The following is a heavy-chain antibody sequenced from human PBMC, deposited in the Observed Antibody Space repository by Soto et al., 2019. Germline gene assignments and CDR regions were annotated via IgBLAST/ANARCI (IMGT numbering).Heavy chain of an antibody. Sequence: GGSLRLSCAASGFTFSSYSMNWVRQAPGKGLERVSYISSSSSTIYYADSVKGRFTISRDNAKNSLYLQMNSLRAEDTVVYYCARDWQLGEAFDIWGQGTMVTVS. D-gene: IGHD3-16*01. CDR2: ISSSSSTI. V-gene: IGHV3-48*01. CDR1: GFTFSSYS. CDR3: ARDWQLGEAFDI. J-gene: IGHJ3*02.